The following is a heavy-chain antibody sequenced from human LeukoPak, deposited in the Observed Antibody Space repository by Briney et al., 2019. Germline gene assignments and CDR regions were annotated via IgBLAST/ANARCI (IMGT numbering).Heavy chain of an antibody. CDR2: IKGRNDGAAT. V-gene: IGHV3-15*01. CDR1: GFTFGIAW. CDR3: VSRDANKPRHFMDG. D-gene: IGHD5-24*01. J-gene: IGHJ6*03. Sequence: GGSLRLSCAVSGFTFGIAWMNWVRQAPGEGLEWVCRIKGRNDGAATDYCETGRRRFTISIDESKNILYLQMNSVQHEHTVLYYCVSRDANKPRHFMDGWGKGTTVTVSS.